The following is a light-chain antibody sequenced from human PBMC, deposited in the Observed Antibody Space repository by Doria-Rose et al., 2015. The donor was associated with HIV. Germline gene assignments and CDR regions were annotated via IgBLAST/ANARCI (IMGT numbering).Light chain of an antibody. CDR1: SSDVGGYNY. CDR2: EVS. V-gene: IGLV2-14*01. J-gene: IGLJ2*01. CDR3: SSYTSSSTLGVV. Sequence: GSPGQSITISCTGTSSDVGGYNYVSWYQQHPGKAPKPMIYEVSNRPSGVSNRFSGSKSGNTASLTISGLQAEDEADYYCSSYTSSSTLGVVFGGGTKLTVL.